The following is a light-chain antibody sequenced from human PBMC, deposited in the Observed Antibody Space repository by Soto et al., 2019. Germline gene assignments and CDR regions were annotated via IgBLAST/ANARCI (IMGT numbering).Light chain of an antibody. CDR2: ADT. Sequence: QSVLTQPPSVTGAPGQRVTISCTGSNSNIGAGYPVHWYQQFPGAAPKLLIYADTHRPSGAPDRFSGSKSGTSASLAITGLQAEDEADFYCQSYDSNLIGLIFGGGTKVTVL. CDR3: QSYDSNLIGLI. V-gene: IGLV1-40*01. CDR1: NSNIGAGYP. J-gene: IGLJ2*01.